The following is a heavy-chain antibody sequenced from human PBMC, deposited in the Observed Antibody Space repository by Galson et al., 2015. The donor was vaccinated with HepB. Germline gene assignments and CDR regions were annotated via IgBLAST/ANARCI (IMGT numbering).Heavy chain of an antibody. D-gene: IGHD6-19*01. CDR2: ISSSSSYI. Sequence: SLRLSCAASGFTFSSYSMNWVRQAPGKGLVWVSSISSSSSYIYYADSVKGRFTISRDNAKNSLYLQMNSLRAEDTAVYYCARTSIAVAGTGPFDYWGQGTLVTVSS. V-gene: IGHV3-21*01. CDR1: GFTFSSYS. J-gene: IGHJ4*02. CDR3: ARTSIAVAGTGPFDY.